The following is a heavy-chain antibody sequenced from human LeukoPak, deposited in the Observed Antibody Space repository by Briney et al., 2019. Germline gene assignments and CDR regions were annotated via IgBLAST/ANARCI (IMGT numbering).Heavy chain of an antibody. CDR1: GFTASSNY. CDR2: IYTGGST. CDR3: ARGGYSGSGNYFDY. V-gene: IGHV3-66*01. J-gene: IGHJ4*02. Sequence: PGGSLTLSCAASGFTASSNYMSWVRQAPGKGLEWVSVIYTGGSTYYADSVNGRFTISRDNSKNTLYLQMNSLRADDTAVYYCARGGYSGSGNYFDYWGQGTLVTVSS. D-gene: IGHD3-10*01.